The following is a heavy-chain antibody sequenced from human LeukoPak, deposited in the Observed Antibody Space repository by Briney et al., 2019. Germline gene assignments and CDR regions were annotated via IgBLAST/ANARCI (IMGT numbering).Heavy chain of an antibody. CDR2: INSEGSST. Sequence: GGSLRLSCAASGFTFSSYWMHWVRQAPGKGLVWVSRINSEGSSTSYADCVKGRFTISRDNAKNTLYLQMNSLRAEDTAVYYCARAPAGRSGSYYGFDYWGQGTLVTVSS. CDR1: GFTFSSYW. CDR3: ARAPAGRSGSYYGFDY. D-gene: IGHD1-26*01. V-gene: IGHV3-74*01. J-gene: IGHJ4*02.